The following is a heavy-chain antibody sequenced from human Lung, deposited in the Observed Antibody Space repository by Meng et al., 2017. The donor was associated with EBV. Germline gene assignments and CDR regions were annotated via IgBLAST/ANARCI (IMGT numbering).Heavy chain of an antibody. CDR1: GGCFSGYY. CDR3: ARLFQGGFDY. CDR2: INHSGST. Sequence: QWPLPQWVRGLLKPSATPSRICAVYGGCFSGYYWSWIRQPPGKGLEWIGEINHSGSTNYNPSLKSRVTISVDTSKNQFSLKLSSVTAADAAVYYCARLFQGGFDYWGQGTLVTVSS. J-gene: IGHJ4*02. D-gene: IGHD3-10*01. V-gene: IGHV4-34*01.